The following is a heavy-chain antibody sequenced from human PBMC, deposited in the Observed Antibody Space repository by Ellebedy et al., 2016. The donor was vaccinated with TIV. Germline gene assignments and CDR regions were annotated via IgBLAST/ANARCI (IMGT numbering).Heavy chain of an antibody. D-gene: IGHD3-10*01. CDR3: ARERSYGIFKGSGSYYNVDYYYGMDV. J-gene: IGHJ6*02. V-gene: IGHV3-33*08. Sequence: PGGSLRLSCAASGFTFSRYGLHWVRKAPGKGLEWVAVIWYEGSNKYYTASVKGRFTISRDNSKKTLYQQRNSLTDEDTAFYYCARERSYGIFKGSGSYYNVDYYYGMDVWGQGTAVTVSS. CDR1: GFTFSRYG. CDR2: IWYEGSNK.